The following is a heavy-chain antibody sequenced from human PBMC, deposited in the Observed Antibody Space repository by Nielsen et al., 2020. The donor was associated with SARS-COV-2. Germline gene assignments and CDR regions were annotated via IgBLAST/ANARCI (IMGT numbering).Heavy chain of an antibody. V-gene: IGHV3-7*01. D-gene: IGHD2-2*01. Sequence: GESLKISCAASGFTFSSYWMSWVRQAPGKGLEWVANIKQDGSEKYYADSVKGRFTISRDNAKNSLYLQMNSLRAEDTAVYYCARRTSHFLDYWGQGTLVTVSS. CDR3: ARRTSHFLDY. CDR2: IKQDGSEK. J-gene: IGHJ4*02. CDR1: GFTFSSYW.